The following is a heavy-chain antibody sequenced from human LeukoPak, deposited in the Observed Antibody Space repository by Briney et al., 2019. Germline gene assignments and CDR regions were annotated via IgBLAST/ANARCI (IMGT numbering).Heavy chain of an antibody. D-gene: IGHD3-10*01. CDR3: AKGYYGSGSYGWFDY. Sequence: GGSLRLSCAASGFTFSSYGMSWVRQAPGRGLEWVSAISGSGDRTYYAESVKGRFTISRDNSKNTLFLHMNSLRAEDTAVYSCAKGYYGSGSYGWFDYWGQGTLVTVSS. V-gene: IGHV3-23*01. J-gene: IGHJ4*02. CDR2: ISGSGDRT. CDR1: GFTFSSYG.